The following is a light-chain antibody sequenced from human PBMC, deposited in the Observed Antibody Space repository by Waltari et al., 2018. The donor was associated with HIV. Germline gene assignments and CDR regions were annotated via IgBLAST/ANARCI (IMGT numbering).Light chain of an antibody. CDR3: QQAHSLPWT. V-gene: IGKV1-12*01. CDR2: ASS. J-gene: IGKJ1*01. Sequence: DIQMTQSPSLVSASVGDRVTITCRTSQSISTWLSWYQQKPGTAPTLLIFASSTLHSGIPGRFSGSGSWTNFTLSISNIQPDDFAIYHCQQAHSLPWTFGQGTKVE. CDR1: QSISTW.